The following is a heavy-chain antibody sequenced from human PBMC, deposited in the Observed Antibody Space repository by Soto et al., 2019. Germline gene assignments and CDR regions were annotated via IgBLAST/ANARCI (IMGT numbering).Heavy chain of an antibody. V-gene: IGHV3-23*01. Sequence: AGGSLRLSCAASGFTFSSYAMSWVRQAPGKGLEWVSAISGSGGSTYYADSVKGRFTISRDNSKNTLNLQMNSLKAEDTAVYYCANRAVPAAVYYFDYWGQGTLVTVSS. D-gene: IGHD2-2*01. CDR2: ISGSGGST. CDR3: ANRAVPAAVYYFDY. J-gene: IGHJ4*02. CDR1: GFTFSSYA.